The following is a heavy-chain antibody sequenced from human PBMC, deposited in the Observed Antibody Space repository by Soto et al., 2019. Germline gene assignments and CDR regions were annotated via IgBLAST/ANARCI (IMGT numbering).Heavy chain of an antibody. CDR1: GGAFSGYY. D-gene: IGHD3-9*01. CDR3: ARGRHILTGYYRDLNYGMDV. Sequence: SETLSLTCADEGGAFSGYYWSWIRQPPGEGLEWIGEINHSGSTDYNPSLKSRVTISVDTSKNQFPLKLSSVTAADTAVYYCARGRHILTGYYRDLNYGMDVWXQGTTVT. J-gene: IGHJ6*02. CDR2: INHSGST. V-gene: IGHV4-34*01.